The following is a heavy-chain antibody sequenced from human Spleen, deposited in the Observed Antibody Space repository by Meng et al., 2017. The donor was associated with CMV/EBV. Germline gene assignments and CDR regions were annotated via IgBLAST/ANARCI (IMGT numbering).Heavy chain of an antibody. D-gene: IGHD6-19*01. V-gene: IGHV6-1*01. J-gene: IGHJ4*02. Sequence: VSSNSAAWNWIRQSPSRGLEWLGRTYYRSKWYNDYAVSVQSRITINPDTSKNQFSLQLNSVTPEDTAVYYCARGEVAGPTYYFDYWGQGTLVTVSS. CDR1: VSSNSAA. CDR2: TYYRSKWYN. CDR3: ARGEVAGPTYYFDY.